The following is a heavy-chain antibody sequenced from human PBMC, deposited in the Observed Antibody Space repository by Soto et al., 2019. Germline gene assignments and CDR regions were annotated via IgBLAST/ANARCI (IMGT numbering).Heavy chain of an antibody. J-gene: IGHJ4*02. CDR2: IYYSGST. Sequence: SETLSLTCTVSGGSISSYYWSWIRQPPGKGLEWIGYIYYSGSTNYNPSLKSRVTISVDTSKNQFSLKLSSVTAADTAVYYCARQLGGYDGAFDYWGQGTLVTVSS. V-gene: IGHV4-59*08. CDR1: GGSISSYY. D-gene: IGHD5-12*01. CDR3: ARQLGGYDGAFDY.